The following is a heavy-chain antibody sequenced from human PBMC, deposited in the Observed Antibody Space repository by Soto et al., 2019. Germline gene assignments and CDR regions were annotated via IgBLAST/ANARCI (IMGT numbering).Heavy chain of an antibody. J-gene: IGHJ4*02. CDR3: ARTERAPKYCSSTSCYDHYFDY. CDR1: GFTFSSYW. Sequence: EVQLVESGGGLVQPGGSLRLSCAASGFTFSSYWMSWVRQAPGKGLEGVANIKQDGSEKYYVDSVKGRFTISRDNAKNSLYLQMNSLRAEDTAVYYCARTERAPKYCSSTSCYDHYFDYWGQGTLVTVSS. D-gene: IGHD2-2*01. V-gene: IGHV3-7*01. CDR2: IKQDGSEK.